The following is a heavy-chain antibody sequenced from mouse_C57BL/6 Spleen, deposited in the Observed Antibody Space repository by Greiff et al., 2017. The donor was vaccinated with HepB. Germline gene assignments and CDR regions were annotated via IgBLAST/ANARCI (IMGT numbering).Heavy chain of an antibody. J-gene: IGHJ4*01. D-gene: IGHD1-2*01. V-gene: IGHV5-17*01. Sequence: EVKLVESGGGLVKPGGSLKLSCAASGFTFSDYGMHWVRQAPEKGLEWVAYISSGSSTIYYADTVKGRFTISRDNAKNTLFLQMPSLRSEDTAMYYCAREDYYGHDYAMDYWGQGTSVTVSS. CDR3: AREDYYGHDYAMDY. CDR1: GFTFSDYG. CDR2: ISSGSSTI.